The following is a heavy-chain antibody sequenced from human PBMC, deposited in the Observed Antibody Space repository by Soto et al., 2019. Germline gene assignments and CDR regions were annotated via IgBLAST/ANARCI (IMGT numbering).Heavy chain of an antibody. CDR2: IVPSLDTT. CDR3: ASWPQPRYPADLYAVDV. Sequence: QVHLVQSGTEVKKPGTSVKVSCNASGGTFSSSGFSWVRQAPGQGLEWMGMIVPSLDTTNYAQKFQARVKITADEVTRTAYMELRGLSSEDTTVYYCASWPQPRYPADLYAVDVWGQGTRVIVSS. V-gene: IGHV1-69*11. D-gene: IGHD1-20*01. CDR1: GGTFSSSG. J-gene: IGHJ6*02.